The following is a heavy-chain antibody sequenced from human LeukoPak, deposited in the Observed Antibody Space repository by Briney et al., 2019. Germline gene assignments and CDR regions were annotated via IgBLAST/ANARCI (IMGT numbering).Heavy chain of an antibody. V-gene: IGHV4-39*02. CDR3: ARLGYCSSASCGPLDY. Sequence: SSETLSLTCTVSGGSISSSGYYWGWIRQPPGKGLEWIGNIYYSGSTYYNPSLKSRVTISVDTSKNHFSLKLNSVTAADTALYYCARLGYCSSASCGPLDYWGQGTLVTVSS. D-gene: IGHD2-2*01. CDR1: GGSISSSGYY. CDR2: IYYSGST. J-gene: IGHJ4*02.